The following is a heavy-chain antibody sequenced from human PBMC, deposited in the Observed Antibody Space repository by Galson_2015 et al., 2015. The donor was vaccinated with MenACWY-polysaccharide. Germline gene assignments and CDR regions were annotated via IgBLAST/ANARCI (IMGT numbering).Heavy chain of an antibody. CDR3: TKAGAKYCSGSSCYFNWFDP. D-gene: IGHD2-15*01. Sequence: SLRLSCAASGFSFNTYWMHWVRHAPGKGLVWVSRINADGSATGYADSVRGRFTISRDNAKNTLYLEMNSLRAEDTAVYYCTKAGAKYCSGSSCYFNWFDPGGQGTLVTVSS. CDR2: INADGSAT. CDR1: GFSFNTYW. V-gene: IGHV3-74*01. J-gene: IGHJ5*02.